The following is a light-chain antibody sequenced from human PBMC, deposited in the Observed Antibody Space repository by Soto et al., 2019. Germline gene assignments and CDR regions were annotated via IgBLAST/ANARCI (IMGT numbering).Light chain of an antibody. J-gene: IGKJ2*01. V-gene: IGKV1-5*03. CDR1: QSINTW. CDR2: KAS. Sequence: DIQMTQSPSTLSASVGDRVTITCRASQSINTWLAWYQQKPGKAPKLLIYKASSLGSGVPSRFSGSGSGTDFTLTISSLQPDDFAIDYCQQYNCHSSYSFGQGTKLEIK. CDR3: QQYNCHSSYS.